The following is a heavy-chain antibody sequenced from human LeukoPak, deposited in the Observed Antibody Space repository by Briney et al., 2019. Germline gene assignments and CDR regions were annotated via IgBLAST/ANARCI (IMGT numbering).Heavy chain of an antibody. J-gene: IGHJ6*02. CDR1: GFTFSSYA. CDR3: AKDLSSSSWRADDV. Sequence: PGGSLRLSCAASGFTFSSYAMSWVRQAPGKGLEWVSAISGSGGSTYYADSVKGRFTISRDNSKNTLYLQMNSLRAEDTAVYYCAKDLSSSSWRADDVWGQGTTVTVSS. CDR2: ISGSGGST. V-gene: IGHV3-23*01. D-gene: IGHD6-13*01.